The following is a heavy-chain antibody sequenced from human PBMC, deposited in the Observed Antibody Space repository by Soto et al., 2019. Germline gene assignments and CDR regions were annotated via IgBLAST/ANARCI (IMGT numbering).Heavy chain of an antibody. Sequence: PSETLSLTCTVSGCSISSSSYYWGWIRQPPGKGLEWIGSIYYSGSTYYNPSLKSRVTISVDTSKNQFSLKLSSVTAADTAVYYCARIYYDSSGYYSWAGYFDYWGQGTLVTVSS. V-gene: IGHV4-39*01. CDR2: IYYSGST. CDR3: ARIYYDSSGYYSWAGYFDY. D-gene: IGHD3-22*01. CDR1: GCSISSSSYY. J-gene: IGHJ4*02.